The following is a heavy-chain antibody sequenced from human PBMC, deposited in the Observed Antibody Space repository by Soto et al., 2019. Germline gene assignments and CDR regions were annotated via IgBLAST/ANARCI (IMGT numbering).Heavy chain of an antibody. CDR1: GGSFSGYY. J-gene: IGHJ6*02. Sequence: PSETLSLTCAVYGGSFSGYYWSWIRQPPGKGLEWIGEINHSGSTNYNPSLKSRVTISVDTSKNQFSLKLSSVTAADTAVYYCASRNLGYCSSTSCYKYYYYYYGMDVWGQGTTVTVSS. D-gene: IGHD2-2*02. CDR3: ASRNLGYCSSTSCYKYYYYYYGMDV. V-gene: IGHV4-34*01. CDR2: INHSGST.